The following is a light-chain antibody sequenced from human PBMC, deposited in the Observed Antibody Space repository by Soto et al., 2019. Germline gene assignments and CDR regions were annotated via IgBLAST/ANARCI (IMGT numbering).Light chain of an antibody. CDR2: GAS. J-gene: IGKJ2*01. CDR1: QSVSSSY. CDR3: QQYGSSLYT. V-gene: IGKV3-20*01. Sequence: EIVLTQSPGTLSLSPGERATLSCRASQSVSSSYLAWYQQKPGQAPRLLIYGASSRATGIPDRFSGSGSGTEFTLTISRLEPEDFAVYYCQQYGSSLYTFGQRTKLEIK.